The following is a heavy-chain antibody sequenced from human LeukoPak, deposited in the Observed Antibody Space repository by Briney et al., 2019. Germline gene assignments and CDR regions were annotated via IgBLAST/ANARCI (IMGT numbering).Heavy chain of an antibody. CDR2: INPDGRDT. Sequence: GGSLRLSCVVSGFTFNSCWMDWVRQAPGKGLEWVAHINPDGRDTYYVDSVKGRFTISRDNAQNSMYLQMNSLRVEDTAVYYCTSWGDTTAEYFQRWGQGTLVTVSS. CDR1: GFTFNSCW. J-gene: IGHJ1*01. V-gene: IGHV3-7*01. D-gene: IGHD2-21*02. CDR3: TSWGDTTAEYFQR.